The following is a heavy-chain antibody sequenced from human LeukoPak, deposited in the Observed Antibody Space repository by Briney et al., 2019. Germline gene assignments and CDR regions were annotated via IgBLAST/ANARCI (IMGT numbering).Heavy chain of an antibody. CDR3: AFRGYTYGPFDY. D-gene: IGHD5-18*01. J-gene: IGHJ4*02. CDR1: GYTFTSYD. Sequence: ASVKVSCKASGYTFTSYDINWVRQATGQGLEWIGWMNPNSGNTGYAQKFQGRVTMTTDTSTSTAYMELRSLRSDDTAVYYCAFRGYTYGPFDYWGQGTLVTVSS. CDR2: MNPNSGNT. V-gene: IGHV1-8*01.